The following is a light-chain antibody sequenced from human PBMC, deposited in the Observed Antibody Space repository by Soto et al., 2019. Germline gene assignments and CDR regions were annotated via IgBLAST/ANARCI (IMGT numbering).Light chain of an antibody. CDR2: GAS. J-gene: IGKJ1*01. V-gene: IGKV3-20*01. CDR3: QQYGTSWRT. CDR1: QSVSSNY. Sequence: EIVLTQSPGTLSLSPGERATLSCMTSQSVSSNYLAWYQQKPGQAPRLLIYGASSRATGIPDRFSGSGSGTDFTLTISRLEPEDFAVYHCQQYGTSWRTFGQGTKVEIK.